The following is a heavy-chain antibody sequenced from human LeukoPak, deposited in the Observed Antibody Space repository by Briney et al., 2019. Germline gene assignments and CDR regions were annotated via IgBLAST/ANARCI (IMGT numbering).Heavy chain of an antibody. CDR2: IIPIFGIA. D-gene: IGHD3-10*01. Sequence: SVKVSCKVSGGTFSSYAISWVRQAPGQGLEWMGRIIPIFGIANYAQKFQGGVTITADKSTSTAYMELSSLRSEDTAVYYCARAGSGDYYYYGMDVRGQGTTVTVSS. J-gene: IGHJ6*02. V-gene: IGHV1-69*04. CDR3: ARAGSGDYYYYGMDV. CDR1: GGTFSSYA.